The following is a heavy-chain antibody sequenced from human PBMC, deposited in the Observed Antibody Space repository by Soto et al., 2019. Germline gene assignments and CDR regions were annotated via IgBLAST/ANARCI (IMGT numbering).Heavy chain of an antibody. CDR1: GYTFSNYC. Sequence: QVQLVQSGAEVKKPGASVKVSCKASGYTFSNYCISWVRPAPGQGLEWMGWISAYNGNTKYAQKVQGTVTMTTDTSTTTAYMELRSLTSDDTAVYYCARDSPTVDYWGQGTLVTVSS. V-gene: IGHV1-18*01. J-gene: IGHJ4*02. CDR2: ISAYNGNT. CDR3: ARDSPTVDY.